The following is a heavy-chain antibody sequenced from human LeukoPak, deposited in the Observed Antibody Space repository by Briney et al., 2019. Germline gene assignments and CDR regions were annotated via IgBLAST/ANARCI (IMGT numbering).Heavy chain of an antibody. CDR2: IYYSGST. CDR3: ARESYYDTPYGMDV. Sequence: SETLSLTCTVSGGSISSGDYYWSWIRQPPGKGLEWIGYIYYSGSTYYNPSLKSRVTISVDTSKNQFSLKLSSVTAADTAVYYCARESYYDTPYGMDVRGQGTTVTVSS. V-gene: IGHV4-30-4*01. CDR1: GGSISSGDYY. J-gene: IGHJ6*02. D-gene: IGHD3-22*01.